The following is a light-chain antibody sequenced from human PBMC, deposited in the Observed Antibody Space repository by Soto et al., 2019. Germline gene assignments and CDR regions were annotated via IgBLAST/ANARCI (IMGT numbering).Light chain of an antibody. J-gene: IGKJ5*01. V-gene: IGKV1-5*01. CDR1: QSISAW. CDR3: QQSYSTPIT. CDR2: DAS. Sequence: DIQMTQSPSTLSASVGDRVTITCRASQSISAWLAWYQQKPGKAPKLLIYDASSLESGVPSRFSGSGSGTEFTLTISSLQPDDFATYYCQQSYSTPITLGQGTRLEIK.